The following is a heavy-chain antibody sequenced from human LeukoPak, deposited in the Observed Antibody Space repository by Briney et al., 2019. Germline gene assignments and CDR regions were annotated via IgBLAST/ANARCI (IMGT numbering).Heavy chain of an antibody. D-gene: IGHD5-12*01. V-gene: IGHV1-69*05. CDR1: GYTFTGYY. J-gene: IGHJ4*02. CDR3: ARGMVATRNHITRALYFDH. CDR2: IIPIFGTA. Sequence: SVKVSCKASGYTFTGYYMHWVRQAPGQGLEWMGRIIPIFGTANYAQKFQGRVTITTDESTSTAYMELSSLRSEDTAVYYCARGMVATRNHITRALYFDHWGQGTLVPVSS.